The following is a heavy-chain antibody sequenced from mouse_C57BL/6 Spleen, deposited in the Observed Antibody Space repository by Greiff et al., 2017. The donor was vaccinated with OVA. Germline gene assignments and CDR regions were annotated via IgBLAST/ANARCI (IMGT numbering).Heavy chain of an antibody. CDR3: ARFISRGY. CDR2: IHPNSGST. D-gene: IGHD1-1*01. J-gene: IGHJ2*01. Sequence: QVQLKQPGAELVKPGASVKLSCKASGYTFTSYWMHWVKQRPGQGLEWIGMIHPNSGSTNYNEKFKSKATLTVDKSSSTSYMQLSILTSEDSAVYYCARFISRGYWGQGTTLTVSS. CDR1: GYTFTSYW. V-gene: IGHV1-64*01.